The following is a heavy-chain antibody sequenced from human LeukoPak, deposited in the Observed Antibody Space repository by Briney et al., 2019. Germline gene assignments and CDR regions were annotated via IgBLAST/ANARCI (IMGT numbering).Heavy chain of an antibody. J-gene: IGHJ6*03. CDR1: GFTFSDYY. CDR2: ISSSGSTI. V-gene: IGHV3-11*04. CDR3: ARDRGSSGWPDPYYYYYMDV. Sequence: PGGSLRLSCAASGFTFSDYYMSWIRQAPGKGLEWVSYISSSGSTIYYADSVKGRFTISRDNAKNSLYLQMNSLRAEDTAVYYCARDRGSSGWPDPYYYYYMDVWGKGTTVTVSS. D-gene: IGHD6-19*01.